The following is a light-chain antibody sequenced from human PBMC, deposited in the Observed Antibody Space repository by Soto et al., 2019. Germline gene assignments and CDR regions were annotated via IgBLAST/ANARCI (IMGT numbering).Light chain of an antibody. J-gene: IGKJ4*01. CDR3: QQYNQWPLT. CDR1: QSVSSN. Sequence: DIVMTQSPATLSVSPGERATLSCRASQSVSSNLAWYQQKPGQAPRLLIYDASTRATGIPARFSGSGSGTEFTLTISSLQSEDFAVYYCQQYNQWPLTFGGGTKVDIK. V-gene: IGKV3-15*01. CDR2: DAS.